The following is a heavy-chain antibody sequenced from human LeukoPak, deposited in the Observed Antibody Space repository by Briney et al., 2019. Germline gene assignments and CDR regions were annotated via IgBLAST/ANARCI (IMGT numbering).Heavy chain of an antibody. J-gene: IGHJ4*02. CDR2: ISGSGGST. V-gene: IGHV3-23*01. CDR1: GFTFNNYA. D-gene: IGHD6-13*01. CDR3: APDLRGSAWSLDD. Sequence: GGSLRLSCAASGFTFNNYALTWVRQPPGKGLEWVSLISGSGGSTYYSDSVKGRFTISRDNSKNTLYLQMNSLRAEDTAVYYCAPDLRGSAWSLDDWGQGTLVTVSS.